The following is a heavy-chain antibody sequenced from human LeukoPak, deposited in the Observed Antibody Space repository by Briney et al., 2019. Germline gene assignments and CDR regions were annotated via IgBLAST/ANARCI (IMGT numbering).Heavy chain of an antibody. CDR2: IPYDGSNK. Sequence: GGSLRLSCAASGFTFSSYAMHWVRQAPGKGLEWVAVIPYDGSNKYYADSVKGRFTISRDNSKNTLYLQMNSLRAEDTAVYYCARSVAGSFDYWGQGTLVTVSS. D-gene: IGHD6-19*01. CDR3: ARSVAGSFDY. J-gene: IGHJ4*02. CDR1: GFTFSSYA. V-gene: IGHV3-30-3*01.